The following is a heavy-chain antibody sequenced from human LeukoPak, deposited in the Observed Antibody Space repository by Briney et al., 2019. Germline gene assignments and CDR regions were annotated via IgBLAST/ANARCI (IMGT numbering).Heavy chain of an antibody. CDR3: ARRPYGSQFDY. D-gene: IGHD1-26*01. CDR1: GGSISSGSYY. V-gene: IGHV4-61*02. CDR2: IYTSGST. Sequence: SQTLSLTCTVSGGSISSGSYYWSWIRQPAGKGLEWIGRIYTSGSTNYNPSLKSRVTISIDTSKNQSSLKLSSVTAAHTAVYYCARRPYGSQFDYWGQGTLVTVSS. J-gene: IGHJ4*02.